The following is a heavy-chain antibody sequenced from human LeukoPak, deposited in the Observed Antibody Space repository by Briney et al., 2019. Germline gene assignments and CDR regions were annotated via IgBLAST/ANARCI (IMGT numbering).Heavy chain of an antibody. D-gene: IGHD3-10*01. CDR3: ARRRITMVRGVNNWFDP. Sequence: ASVKVSCKASGYTFTSYAMNWARQAPGQGLEWMGWINTNTGNPTYAQGFTGRFVFSLDTSVSTAYLQISSLKAEDTAVYYCARRRITMVRGVNNWFDPWGQGTLVTVSS. V-gene: IGHV7-4-1*02. CDR1: GYTFTSYA. J-gene: IGHJ5*02. CDR2: INTNTGNP.